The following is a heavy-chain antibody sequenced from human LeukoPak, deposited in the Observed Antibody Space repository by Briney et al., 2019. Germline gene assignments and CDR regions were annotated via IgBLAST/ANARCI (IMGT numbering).Heavy chain of an antibody. CDR3: ARGLIGSVTADWFDP. D-gene: IGHD4-17*01. CDR2: IYHSGST. V-gene: IGHV4-30-2*01. CDR1: GGSISSGGYS. J-gene: IGHJ5*02. Sequence: SETLSLTCAASGGSISSGGYSWSWIRQPPGKGLEWIGYIYHSGSTYYNPSLKSRVTISVDRSKNQFSLKLSSVTAADTAVYYCARGLIGSVTADWFDPWGQGTLVTVSS.